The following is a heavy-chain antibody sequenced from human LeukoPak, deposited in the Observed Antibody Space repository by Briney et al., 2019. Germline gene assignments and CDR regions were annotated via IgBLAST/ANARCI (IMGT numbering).Heavy chain of an antibody. D-gene: IGHD2-21*02. Sequence: PGGSLRLSCAASGFTFSSYAMSWVRQAPGKGLEWVSVIYSGGSTYYADSVKGRFTISRDNSKNTLYLQMNSLRAEDTAVYYCAHPAGLIVVVTALDDAFDIWGQGTMVTVSS. V-gene: IGHV3-66*01. CDR1: GFTFSSYA. CDR2: IYSGGST. CDR3: AHPAGLIVVVTALDDAFDI. J-gene: IGHJ3*02.